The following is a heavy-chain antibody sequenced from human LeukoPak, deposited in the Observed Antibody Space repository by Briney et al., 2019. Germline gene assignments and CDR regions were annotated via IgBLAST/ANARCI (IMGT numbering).Heavy chain of an antibody. D-gene: IGHD6-19*01. CDR2: IDPKSGAT. CDR3: AREENSGMDRYFDY. Sequence: GASVNVSCKTSGYSFTVYYMHWVRQVPGQGLEWMGWIDPKSGATHYAQKFQGRVAMTRDTSSSTAYMEVSRLRSDDTALYYCAREENSGMDRYFDYWGQGTLVTVSS. V-gene: IGHV1-2*02. CDR1: GYSFTVYY. J-gene: IGHJ4*02.